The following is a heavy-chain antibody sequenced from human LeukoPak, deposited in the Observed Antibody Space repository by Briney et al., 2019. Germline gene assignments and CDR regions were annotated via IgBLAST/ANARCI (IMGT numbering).Heavy chain of an antibody. CDR3: EAAAGTPPRGY. V-gene: IGHV4-39*07. J-gene: IGHJ4*02. CDR1: GGSISSSSYY. D-gene: IGHD6-13*01. Sequence: SETLSLTCTVSGGSISSSSYYWGWIRQPPGKGLEWIGSIYYSGSTYYNPSLKSRVTISVDTSKNQFSLKLSSVTAADTAVYYCEAAAGTPPRGYWGQGTLVTVSS. CDR2: IYYSGST.